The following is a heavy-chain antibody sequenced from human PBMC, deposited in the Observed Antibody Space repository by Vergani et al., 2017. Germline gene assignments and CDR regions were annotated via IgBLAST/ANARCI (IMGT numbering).Heavy chain of an antibody. V-gene: IGHV4-34*01. D-gene: IGHD3-10*01. CDR2: INHSGST. CDR3: ARERVRGVHYYYYYGMDV. J-gene: IGHJ6*02. CDR1: GGSFSGYY. Sequence: QVQLQQWGAGLLKPSETLSLTCAVYGGSFSGYYWSWIRQPPGKGVEWIGEINHSGSTNYNPSLKSRVTISVDTSKNQFSLKLSSGTAADTAVYYCARERVRGVHYYYYYGMDVWGQGTTVTVSS.